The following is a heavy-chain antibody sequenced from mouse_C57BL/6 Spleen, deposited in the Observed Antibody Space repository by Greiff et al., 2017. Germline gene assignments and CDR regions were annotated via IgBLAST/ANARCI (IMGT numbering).Heavy chain of an antibody. V-gene: IGHV5-4*03. CDR1: GFTFSSYA. CDR3: ARGRYDYDDYAMDY. Sequence: EVKLMESGGGLVKPGGSLKLSCAASGFTFSSYAMSWVRQTPEKRLEWVATISDGGSYTYYPDNVKGRFTISRDNAKNNLYLQMSHLKSEDTAMYYCARGRYDYDDYAMDYWGQGTSVTVSS. J-gene: IGHJ4*01. CDR2: ISDGGSYT. D-gene: IGHD2-4*01.